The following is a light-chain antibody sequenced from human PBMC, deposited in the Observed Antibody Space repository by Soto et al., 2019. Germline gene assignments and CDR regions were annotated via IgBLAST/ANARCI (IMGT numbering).Light chain of an antibody. CDR1: ASNIGRDP. CDR3: AGWDGSMTGFV. V-gene: IGLV1-44*01. Sequence: QSALTQPPSASGAPGQRVTISCSGSASNIGRDPVNWYQQVPGTAPKLLIYENNHRPSGVPDRFSGSKSGTSASLVISGLQSEDEAEYFCAGWDGSMTGFVFGTGTKVTVL. CDR2: ENN. J-gene: IGLJ1*01.